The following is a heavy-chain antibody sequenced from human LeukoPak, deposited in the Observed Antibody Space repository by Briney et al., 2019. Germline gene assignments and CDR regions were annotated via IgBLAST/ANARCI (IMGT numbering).Heavy chain of an antibody. CDR1: GFTVSSNH. CDR2: IYSGGST. D-gene: IGHD3-10*01. CDR3: ARTPLWFGEFTGWFDP. J-gene: IGHJ5*02. V-gene: IGHV3-66*01. Sequence: GGSLRLSCAASGFTVSSNHMSWVRQAPGKGLEWVSVIYSGGSTYYADSVKGRFTISRDNSKNTLYLQMNSLRAEDTAVYYCARTPLWFGEFTGWFDPWGQGTLVTVSS.